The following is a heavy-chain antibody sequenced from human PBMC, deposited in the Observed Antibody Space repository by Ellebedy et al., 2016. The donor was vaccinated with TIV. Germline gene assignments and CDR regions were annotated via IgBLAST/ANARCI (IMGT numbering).Heavy chain of an antibody. CDR1: AFPFSSYW. Sequence: GESLKISCAASAFPFSSYWMTWVRQAPGKGLEWVASIKQDGSEVRYVDSVKGRFTISRDNAKSTLYLQMSSLRAEDTAVYYCARAGDYNLLSPAGGYWGQGTLVTVSS. CDR2: IKQDGSEV. J-gene: IGHJ4*02. V-gene: IGHV3-7*01. D-gene: IGHD4-17*01. CDR3: ARAGDYNLLSPAGGY.